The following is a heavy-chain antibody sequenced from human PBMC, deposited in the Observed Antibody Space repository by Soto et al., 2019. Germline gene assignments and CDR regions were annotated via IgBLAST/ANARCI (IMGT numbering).Heavy chain of an antibody. D-gene: IGHD3-10*01. Sequence: PSETMSLTCTVSGGYISSYYLSWIRKKPGKGLEWIGYIYYSGSTNYNPSLKSRVTISVDRSKNQFSLKLSSVTAADTAVYYCAGSGVAGYYYGMDVWGQGTTVTVSS. CDR2: IYYSGST. J-gene: IGHJ6*02. V-gene: IGHV4-59*12. CDR3: AGSGVAGYYYGMDV. CDR1: GGYISSYY.